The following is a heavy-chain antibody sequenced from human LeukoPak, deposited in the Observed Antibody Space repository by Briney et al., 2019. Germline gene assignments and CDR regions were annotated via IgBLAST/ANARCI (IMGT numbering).Heavy chain of an antibody. CDR3: AGAYYYYDNSGYHLY. V-gene: IGHV4-30-4*08. J-gene: IGHJ4*02. CDR2: IYYSGST. Sequence: SETLSLTCTVSGGSISSGDYYWSWIRQPPGKGLEWIGYIYYSGSTYYNPSLKSRVTISVDTSKNQFSLKLSSVTAADTAVYYCAGAYYYYDNSGYHLYWGQGTLVTVSS. CDR1: GGSISSGDYY. D-gene: IGHD3-22*01.